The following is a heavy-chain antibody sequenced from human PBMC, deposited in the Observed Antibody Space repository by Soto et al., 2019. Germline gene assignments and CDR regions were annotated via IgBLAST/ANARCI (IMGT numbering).Heavy chain of an antibody. J-gene: IGHJ6*02. CDR3: ARDSYGSGYGMDV. CDR1: GFSLTPGVA. D-gene: IGHD3-10*01. Sequence: QITLKESGPTLVKPTQNLTLTCTFSGFSLTPGVAVGWIRQPPGKALEWLSLIYWDDDKRYSPSLKSRLTITKDTSKNQVVLTLTNLGPVDTATYYCARDSYGSGYGMDVWGQGTTVTVSS. CDR2: IYWDDDK. V-gene: IGHV2-5*02.